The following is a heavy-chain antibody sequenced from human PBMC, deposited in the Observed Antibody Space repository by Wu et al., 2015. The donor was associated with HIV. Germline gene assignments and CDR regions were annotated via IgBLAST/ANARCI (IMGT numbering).Heavy chain of an antibody. D-gene: IGHD6-13*01. J-gene: IGHJ3*02. CDR1: GFTFTSSA. Sequence: QMQLVQSGPEVKKPGTSVKVSCKASGFTFTSSAMQWVRQARGQRLEWIGWIVVGSGNTNYAQKFHERVTITRDMSTSTAYMELSSLRSEDTAVYYCAADSPGYSSSWYAFDIWGQGTMVTVSS. V-gene: IGHV1-58*02. CDR3: AADSPGYSSSWYAFDI. CDR2: IVVGSGNT.